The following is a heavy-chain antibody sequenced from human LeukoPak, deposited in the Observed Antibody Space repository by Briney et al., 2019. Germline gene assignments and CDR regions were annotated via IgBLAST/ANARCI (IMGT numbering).Heavy chain of an antibody. V-gene: IGHV3-48*01. CDR1: GFTFSSYS. D-gene: IGHD6-6*01. Sequence: GGSLRLSCAASGFTFSSYSMNWVRQAPGKGLEWVSYISSSSSTIYYADSVKGRFTISRDNAKNSLYLQMSSLRAEGTAVYYCARDPPARPFDYWGQGTLVTVSS. CDR3: ARDPPARPFDY. CDR2: ISSSSSTI. J-gene: IGHJ4*02.